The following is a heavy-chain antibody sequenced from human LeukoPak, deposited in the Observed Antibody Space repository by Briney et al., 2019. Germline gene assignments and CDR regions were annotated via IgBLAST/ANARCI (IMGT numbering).Heavy chain of an antibody. CDR3: ARDPAPYGAFDY. Sequence: SETLSLTCTVSGGSISSYYWSWIRQPPGRGLEWIGYIYYSGSTNYNPSLKSRVIISVDTSKNQFSLKLSSVTAADTAVYYCARDPAPYGAFDYWGQGTLVTVSS. V-gene: IGHV4-59*01. CDR1: GGSISSYY. CDR2: IYYSGST. D-gene: IGHD4-17*01. J-gene: IGHJ4*02.